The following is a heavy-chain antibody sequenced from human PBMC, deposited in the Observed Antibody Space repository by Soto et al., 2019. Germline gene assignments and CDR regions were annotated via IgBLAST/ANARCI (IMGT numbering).Heavy chain of an antibody. Sequence: GGSLRLSCAASGFTFSSYSMNWVRQAPGKGLEWVSSISSSSSYIYYADSVKGRFTISRDNAKNSLYLQMNSLRAEDTAVYYCVPRYYDSSGYGYQYYGMDVWGQGTTVTVSS. J-gene: IGHJ6*02. D-gene: IGHD3-22*01. V-gene: IGHV3-21*01. CDR2: ISSSSSYI. CDR1: GFTFSSYS. CDR3: VPRYYDSSGYGYQYYGMDV.